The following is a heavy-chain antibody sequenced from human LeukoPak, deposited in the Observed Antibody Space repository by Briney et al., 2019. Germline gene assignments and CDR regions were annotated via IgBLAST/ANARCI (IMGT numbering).Heavy chain of an antibody. V-gene: IGHV4-31*03. Sequence: PSETLSLTCTVSGDSINSGGYFWSWIRQHPGKGLEWIGYIYYSGSTYYNPSLKSRVTISVDTSKNQFSLKLSSVTAADTAVYYCARDSQAAAYYYYMDVWGKGTTVTVSS. J-gene: IGHJ6*03. CDR3: ARDSQAAAYYYYMDV. CDR2: IYYSGST. D-gene: IGHD6-13*01. CDR1: GDSINSGGYF.